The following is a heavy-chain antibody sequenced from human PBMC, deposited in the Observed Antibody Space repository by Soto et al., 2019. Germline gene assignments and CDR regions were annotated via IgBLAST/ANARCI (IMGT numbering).Heavy chain of an antibody. CDR1: GGPISSYY. J-gene: IGHJ4*02. D-gene: IGHD4-4*01. Sequence: SETLSLTCTVSGGPISSYYWSWIRQPPGKGLEWIGYIHYSGSTKYNPSFKSRLSISVDTSKNQFSLKLRSVTAADTAVYYCARESPYSKNPQYWAQGTRVTVSS. CDR3: ARESPYSKNPQY. CDR2: IHYSGST. V-gene: IGHV4-59*01.